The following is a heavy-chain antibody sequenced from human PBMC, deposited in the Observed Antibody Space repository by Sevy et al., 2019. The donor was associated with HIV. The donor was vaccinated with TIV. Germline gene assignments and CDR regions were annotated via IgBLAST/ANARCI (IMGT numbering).Heavy chain of an antibody. D-gene: IGHD2-8*02. Sequence: GGSLRLSCAASGFNFRTYGMSWVRQAPGKGLEWVSVISNSGGDTPYADSVKGRFTISRDNSKDTLYLQMNSLRPEDTAVYYCAKLGICTGTSNGMEYWGQGTLVTVSS. CDR1: GFNFRTYG. CDR2: ISNSGGDT. V-gene: IGHV3-23*01. J-gene: IGHJ4*02. CDR3: AKLGICTGTSNGMEY.